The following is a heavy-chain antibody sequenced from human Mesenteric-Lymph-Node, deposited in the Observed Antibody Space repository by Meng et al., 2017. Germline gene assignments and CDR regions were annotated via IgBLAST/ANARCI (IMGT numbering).Heavy chain of an antibody. V-gene: IGHV1-46*03. CDR3: ARDGYRTATCSAGGNWFDP. CDR2: INPSSGGT. CDR1: GYTFTTYY. D-gene: IGHD3-16*02. J-gene: IGHJ5*02. Sequence: QVQLVQSGAEVKKPGASVKVSCKASGYTFTTYYMHWVRQAPGQGLEWMGIINPSSGGTTYAQKFRGRVTMTRDTSTSTVYMELSSLRSDDMAVYFCARDGYRTATCSAGGNWFDPWGQGTLVTVSS.